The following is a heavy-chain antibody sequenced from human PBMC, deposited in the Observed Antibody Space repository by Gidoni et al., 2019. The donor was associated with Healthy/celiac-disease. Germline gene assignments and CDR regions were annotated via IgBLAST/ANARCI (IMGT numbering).Heavy chain of an antibody. J-gene: IGHJ6*02. CDR3: ARLAGCSSTSCYPHSEKYYYYYYGMDV. CDR1: GYSFTSYW. Sequence: EVQLVQSGAEVKKPGESLKISCKGSGYSFTSYWIGWVRHMPGKGLEWMGIIYPGDSDTRDSPSFQGQVTISADKSISTAYLQWSSLKASDTAMYYCARLAGCSSTSCYPHSEKYYYYYYGMDVWGQGTTVTVSS. CDR2: IYPGDSDT. D-gene: IGHD2-2*01. V-gene: IGHV5-51*03.